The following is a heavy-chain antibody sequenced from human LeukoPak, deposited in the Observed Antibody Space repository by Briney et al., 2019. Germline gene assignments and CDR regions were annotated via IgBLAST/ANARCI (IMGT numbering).Heavy chain of an antibody. J-gene: IGHJ6*02. D-gene: IGHD2-21*01. CDR1: GGAFTEYC. CDR3: ARGRIAKILVVHSFSYGTDV. Sequence: SESPSLTGTVFGGAFTEYCGTGIRSSPGKGLEWIGEINDYTGDTKYNPSLNSRVYISLEKSKNQFSLELRSVTAADTAVYYCARGRIAKILVVHSFSYGTDVWGQGTTVTVSS. V-gene: IGHV4-34*01. CDR2: INDYTGDT.